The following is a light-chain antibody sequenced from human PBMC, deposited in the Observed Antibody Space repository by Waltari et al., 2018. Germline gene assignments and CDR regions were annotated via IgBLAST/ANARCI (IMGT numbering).Light chain of an antibody. Sequence: SYELTQPPSVSVSPGQTARIPRPGAALPKTYDYWYQQKSGQAPVLVIYEDIKRPTGIPERFSGSSSGTTATLTISGAHVDDEADYYCYSTDFSGHDRVFGGGTKLTIL. J-gene: IGLJ3*02. CDR3: YSTDFSGHDRV. CDR2: EDI. CDR1: ALPKTY. V-gene: IGLV3-10*01.